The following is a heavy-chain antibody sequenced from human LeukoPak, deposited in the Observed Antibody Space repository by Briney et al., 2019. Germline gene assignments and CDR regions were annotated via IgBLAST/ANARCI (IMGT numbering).Heavy chain of an antibody. Sequence: GGSLRLSCAASGFALGSYSMNWVRQAPGKGLEWVSYISSSSITIYYADSVKGRFSISRDNAKNSLYLQMNSLRAEDSAVYYCAKDPQQGYYGSGSYYQDSWGQGTLVTVSS. D-gene: IGHD3-10*01. V-gene: IGHV3-48*01. J-gene: IGHJ4*02. CDR3: AKDPQQGYYGSGSYYQDS. CDR2: ISSSSITI. CDR1: GFALGSYS.